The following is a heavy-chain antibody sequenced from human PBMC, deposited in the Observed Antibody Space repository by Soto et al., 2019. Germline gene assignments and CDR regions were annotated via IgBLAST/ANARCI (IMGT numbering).Heavy chain of an antibody. CDR3: ARGLVVRGVMGGGAFDI. V-gene: IGHV4-30-2*01. CDR2: IYHSGST. J-gene: IGHJ3*02. CDR1: GGSISSGGYS. Sequence: QLQLQESGSGLVKPSQTLSLTCAVSGGSISSGGYSWSWIRQPPGKGLEWIGYIYHSGSTYYNPSLKSRVTISVDRSKNQFSRKLSSVTAADTAVYYCARGLVVRGVMGGGAFDIWGQGTMVTVSS. D-gene: IGHD3-10*01.